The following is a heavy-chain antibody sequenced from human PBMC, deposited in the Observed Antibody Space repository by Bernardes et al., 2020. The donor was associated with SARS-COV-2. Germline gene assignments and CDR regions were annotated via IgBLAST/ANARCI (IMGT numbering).Heavy chain of an antibody. CDR2: IYPGDSDT. D-gene: IGHD2-15*01. J-gene: IGHJ4*02. CDR1: GYSLTPYW. V-gene: IGHV5-51*01. CDR3: ARYCSDGGCLDY. Sequence: GAFLKTSRKGSGYSLTPYWVGWVRPIPGKGLEWMGVIYPGDSDTRYSPSFQGQVTISADKSISTAYLQWSSLKASDSAMYYCARYCSDGGCLDYWGQGTLVTVSS.